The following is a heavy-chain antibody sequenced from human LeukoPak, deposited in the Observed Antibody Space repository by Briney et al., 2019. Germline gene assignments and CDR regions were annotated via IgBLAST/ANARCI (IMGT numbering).Heavy chain of an antibody. CDR2: ISAYNGNT. CDR3: ARAPLYCGGDCWFDP. CDR1: GYTFTGYY. J-gene: IGHJ5*02. D-gene: IGHD2-21*02. V-gene: IGHV1-18*04. Sequence: ASVKVSCKASGYTFTGYYMHWVRQAPGQGLEWMGWISAYNGNTNYAQKLQGRVTMTTDTSTSTAYMELRSLRSDDTAVYYCARAPLYCGGDCWFDPWGQGTLVTVSS.